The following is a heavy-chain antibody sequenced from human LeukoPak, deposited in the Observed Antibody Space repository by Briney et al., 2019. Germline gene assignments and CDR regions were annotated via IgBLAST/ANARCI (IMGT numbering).Heavy chain of an antibody. D-gene: IGHD7-27*01. V-gene: IGHV4-39*07. J-gene: IGHJ4*02. CDR2: INHSGST. CDR1: GGSISSSSYY. CDR3: ARQNWGQFDY. Sequence: SETLSLTCTVSGGSISSSSYYWSWIRQPPGKGLEWIGEINHSGSTNYNPSLKSRVTISVDTSKNQFSLNLSSVTAADTAVYYCARQNWGQFDYWGQGILVTVSS.